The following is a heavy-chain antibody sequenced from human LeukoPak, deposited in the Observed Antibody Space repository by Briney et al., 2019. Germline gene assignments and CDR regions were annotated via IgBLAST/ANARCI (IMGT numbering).Heavy chain of an antibody. J-gene: IGHJ4*02. D-gene: IGHD5-18*01. V-gene: IGHV3-21*01. CDR2: ISGSGNYT. CDR3: ARGQKQLWLHKDY. Sequence: PGGSLRLSCAASGFTFSSYNMNWVRQAPGKGLEWVSTISGSGNYTFYADSVKGRFTISRDNAKNSLYLQMNSLRAEDTAVYHCARGQKQLWLHKDYWGQGTLVTVSS. CDR1: GFTFSSYN.